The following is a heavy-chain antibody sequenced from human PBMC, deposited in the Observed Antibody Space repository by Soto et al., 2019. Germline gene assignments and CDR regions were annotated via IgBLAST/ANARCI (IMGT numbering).Heavy chain of an antibody. CDR3: ARVTSMVRGVIDNWFDP. Sequence: QVPLVQSGAEVKKPGSSVTVSCKASGGTFSSYAIHWGRQAPGQGLEWMGGIIPMYGTAKYAQRFQGRVTITADESTTTVYMELTSLTSQDTAVYYCARVTSMVRGVIDNWFDPWGHGTLVTVSS. CDR2: IIPMYGTA. J-gene: IGHJ5*02. CDR1: GGTFSSYA. V-gene: IGHV1-69*01. D-gene: IGHD3-10*01.